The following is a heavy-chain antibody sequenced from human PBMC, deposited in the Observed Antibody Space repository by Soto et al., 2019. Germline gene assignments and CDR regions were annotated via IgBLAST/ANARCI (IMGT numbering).Heavy chain of an antibody. CDR1: GYTFTSYP. Sequence: GASVKVSCKASGYTFTSYPIHWVRQAPGQRPEWLGWINPDSSDTKYSQNFQGRITITSDTSASTAYMELSSLRCEDTAVYYCARHEDYWGQGTLVTVSS. J-gene: IGHJ4*02. V-gene: IGHV1-3*01. CDR2: INPDSSDT. CDR3: ARHEDY.